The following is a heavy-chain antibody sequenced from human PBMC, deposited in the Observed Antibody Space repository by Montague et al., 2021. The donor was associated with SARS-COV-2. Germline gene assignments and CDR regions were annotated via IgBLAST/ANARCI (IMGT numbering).Heavy chain of an antibody. J-gene: IGHJ3*02. V-gene: IGHV4-39*01. CDR3: ARLESTRGVIIRGAFHI. D-gene: IGHD3-10*01. CDR1: GDSINNSRYY. CDR2: IYYSGSA. Sequence: SETLSLTCSVSGDSINNSRYYWGWIRQPPGKGLEWIGTIYYSGSAYYNPSLKSRVTISVDTSKDQFSLKLHSVTATDTAVYYCARLESTRGVIIRGAFHIWGQGTKVTVSS.